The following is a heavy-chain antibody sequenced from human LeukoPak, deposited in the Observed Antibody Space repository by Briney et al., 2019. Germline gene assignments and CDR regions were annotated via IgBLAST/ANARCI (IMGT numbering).Heavy chain of an antibody. CDR3: ARAVGELSFLNWFDP. V-gene: IGHV4-59*01. Sequence: PSETLSLTCTVSGGSISSYYWSWIRQPPGKGPEWIGYIYYSGSTNYNPSLKSRVTISVDTSKNQFSLKLSSVTAADTAVYYCARAVGELSFLNWFDPWGQGTLVTVSS. CDR1: GGSISSYY. CDR2: IYYSGST. D-gene: IGHD3-16*02. J-gene: IGHJ5*02.